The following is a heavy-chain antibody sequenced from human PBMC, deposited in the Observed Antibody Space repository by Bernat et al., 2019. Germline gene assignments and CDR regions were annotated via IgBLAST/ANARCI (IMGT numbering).Heavy chain of an antibody. CDR2: IKQDGSEK. CDR1: GFTLSSYW. V-gene: IGHV3-7*04. J-gene: IGHJ4*02. D-gene: IGHD3-10*01. CDR3: ARYKYYGSGTYYSVGFDY. Sequence: EVQLVESGGGLVQPGGSLRLSCAASGFTLSSYWMSWVRQAPGKGLEWVANIKQDGSEKVYVDSVKGRFTISRDNTQNSLYLQMNNLRAEDTAMYYCARYKYYGSGTYYSVGFDYWGQGTLVTVSS.